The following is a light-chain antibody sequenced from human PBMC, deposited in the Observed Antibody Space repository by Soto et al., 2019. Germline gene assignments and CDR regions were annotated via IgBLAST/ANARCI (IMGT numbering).Light chain of an antibody. CDR1: GSVVGGSNS. Sequence: QSALTQPASVSGSPGQSITISCTGTGSVVGGSNSVSWYQQHPGKAPKLMIYDVSNWPSGVSNRFSGSKSGNTASLTISGLQAEDEADYYCSSYTTSSALKVVFGGGTKVTVL. CDR2: DVS. J-gene: IGLJ2*01. CDR3: SSYTTSSALKVV. V-gene: IGLV2-14*01.